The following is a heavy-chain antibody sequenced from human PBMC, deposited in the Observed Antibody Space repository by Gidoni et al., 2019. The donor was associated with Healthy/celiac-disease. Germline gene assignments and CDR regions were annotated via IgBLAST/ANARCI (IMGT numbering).Heavy chain of an antibody. D-gene: IGHD3-3*01. V-gene: IGHV3-7*04. J-gene: IGHJ4*02. CDR1: GFTFSSYW. CDR2: IKKDGSEK. CDR3: ARDRGSDYDCWSGYPNYFDY. Sequence: EVQLVESGGGLVQPGGSLRLSCAASGFTFSSYWMSWVRQAPGKGLEWVANIKKDGSEKYYVDSVKGRFTISRDNAKNSLDLQMNSLRAEDTAVYYCARDRGSDYDCWSGYPNYFDYWGQGTLVTVSS.